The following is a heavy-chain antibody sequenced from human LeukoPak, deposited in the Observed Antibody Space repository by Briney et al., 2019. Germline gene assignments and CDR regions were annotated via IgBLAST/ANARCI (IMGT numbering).Heavy chain of an antibody. J-gene: IGHJ4*02. CDR2: FSYSGST. CDR3: ARLAAWSGGKVVDY. Sequence: SETLSLTCTVSGGSISSSGFHWGWIRQPPGKGLEWIGSFSYSGSTYYNPSLKSRVTISVDTSKNQFSLKLSSVTAADTAVYYCARLAAWSGGKVVDYRGQGTLVTVSS. V-gene: IGHV4-39*01. D-gene: IGHD3-3*01. CDR1: GGSISSSGFH.